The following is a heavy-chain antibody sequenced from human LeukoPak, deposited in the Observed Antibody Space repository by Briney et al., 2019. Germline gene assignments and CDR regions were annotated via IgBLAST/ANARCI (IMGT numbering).Heavy chain of an antibody. Sequence: PGGSLRLSCAASGFTFDDYAMHWVRQAPGKGLEWVSLISGDGGSTYYADSVKGRFTISRDNSKNSLYLQMNSLRTEDTALYYCAKDLGSTMVRGVMGGDYWGQGTLVTVSS. CDR1: GFTFDDYA. CDR3: AKDLGSTMVRGVMGGDY. V-gene: IGHV3-43*02. CDR2: ISGDGGST. D-gene: IGHD3-10*01. J-gene: IGHJ4*02.